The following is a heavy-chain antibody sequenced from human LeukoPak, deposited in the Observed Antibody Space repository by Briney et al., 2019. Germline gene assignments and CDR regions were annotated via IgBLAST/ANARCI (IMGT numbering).Heavy chain of an antibody. CDR3: ARAYIRFLEWLSPYYYMDV. V-gene: IGHV3-7*01. CDR1: GFTFSSYW. Sequence: GGSLRLSCAASGFTFSSYWMSWVRQAPGKGLEWVANIKQDGSEKYYVDSVKGRFTISRDNAKNSLYLQMNSLRAEDTAVYYCARAYIRFLEWLSPYYYMDVWGKGTTVTVSS. D-gene: IGHD3-3*01. J-gene: IGHJ6*03. CDR2: IKQDGSEK.